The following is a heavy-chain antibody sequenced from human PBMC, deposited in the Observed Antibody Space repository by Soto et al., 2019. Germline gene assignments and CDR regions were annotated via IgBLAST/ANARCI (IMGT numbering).Heavy chain of an antibody. D-gene: IGHD3-3*01. V-gene: IGHV4-59*01. Sequence: QVQLQESGPGLVKPSETLSLTCTVSGGSISSYYWSWIRQPPGKGLEWIGYIYYSGSTNYNPSLKSRVTISVDTSKNQFSLKLSSVTAAVTAVYYCAGGELRRYYGMDVWGQGTTVTVSS. CDR3: AGGELRRYYGMDV. CDR2: IYYSGST. CDR1: GGSISSYY. J-gene: IGHJ6*02.